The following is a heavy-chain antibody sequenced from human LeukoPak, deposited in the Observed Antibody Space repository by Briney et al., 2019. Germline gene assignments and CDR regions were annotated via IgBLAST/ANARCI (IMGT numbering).Heavy chain of an antibody. CDR1: GFTFTTYG. J-gene: IGHJ4*02. CDR2: ISRDGSNK. V-gene: IGHV3-30-3*01. CDR3: VRPTQTPGNRYLDY. D-gene: IGHD3-10*01. Sequence: PGRSLILSCAASGFTFTTYGLHWVRQAPGKGLEWVAVISRDGSNKYYAESVKGRFTISRDNSKNTLYLRMNSLRTEDTAVYYCVRPTQTPGNRYLDYWGQGTLVTVSS.